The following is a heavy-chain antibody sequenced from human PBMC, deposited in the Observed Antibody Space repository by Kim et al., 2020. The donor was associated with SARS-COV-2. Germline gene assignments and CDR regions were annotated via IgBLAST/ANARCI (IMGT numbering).Heavy chain of an antibody. CDR2: ISAYNGNT. CDR3: ARAILNYYDSSGYPGDPEYNWFDP. CDR1: GYTFTSYG. V-gene: IGHV1-18*01. Sequence: ASVKVSCKASGYTFTSYGISWVRQAPGQGLEWMGWISAYNGNTNYAQKLQGRVTMTTDTSTSTAYMELRSLRSDDTAVYYCARAILNYYDSSGYPGDPEYNWFDPWGQGTLVTVSS. D-gene: IGHD3-22*01. J-gene: IGHJ5*02.